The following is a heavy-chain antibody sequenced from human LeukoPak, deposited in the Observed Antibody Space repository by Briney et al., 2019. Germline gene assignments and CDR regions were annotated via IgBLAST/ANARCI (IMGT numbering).Heavy chain of an antibody. V-gene: IGHV4-59*11. Sequence: SDTLSLTCTVSGGSFSSHYWSWIRQPPAKGLEWIGYLSYIGSTNYNPSLKSRVTISEDTSKNQSSLKLSSVTAADTAVYYCARDPTTVTKGLDIWGQGTMVTVSS. J-gene: IGHJ3*02. CDR1: GGSFSSHY. CDR3: ARDPTTVTKGLDI. CDR2: LSYIGST. D-gene: IGHD4-17*01.